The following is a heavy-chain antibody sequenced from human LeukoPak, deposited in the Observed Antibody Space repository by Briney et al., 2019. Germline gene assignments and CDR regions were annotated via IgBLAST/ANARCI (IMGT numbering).Heavy chain of an antibody. D-gene: IGHD6-19*01. CDR3: ARRHSSGWFYY. CDR1: GYSISNGYY. Sequence: PSETLSLTCTVSGYSISNGYYWDWIQQPPGRGLEWIGNIYRSGSTSYNPSLKSRVTISVDTSKNQLSLKVNSVTAADTAVYYCARRHSSGWFYYWGQGTLVTVSS. V-gene: IGHV4-38-2*02. J-gene: IGHJ4*02. CDR2: IYRSGST.